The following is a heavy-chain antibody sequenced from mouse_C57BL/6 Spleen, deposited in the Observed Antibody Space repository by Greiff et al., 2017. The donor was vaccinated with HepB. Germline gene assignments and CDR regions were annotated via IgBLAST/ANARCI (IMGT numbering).Heavy chain of an antibody. CDR2: ISYDGSN. CDR3: AAYYGPFPYYYAMDY. J-gene: IGHJ4*01. Sequence: EVQLQESGPGLVKPSQSLSLTCSVTGYSITSGYYWNWIRQFPGNKLEWMGYISYDGSNNYNPSLKNRISITRDTSKNQFFLKLNSVTTEDTATYYCAAYYGPFPYYYAMDYWGQGTSVTVSS. V-gene: IGHV3-6*01. CDR1: GYSITSGYY. D-gene: IGHD1-1*01.